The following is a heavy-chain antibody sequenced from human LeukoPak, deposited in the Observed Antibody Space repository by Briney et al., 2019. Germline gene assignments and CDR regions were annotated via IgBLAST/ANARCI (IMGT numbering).Heavy chain of an antibody. CDR3: ARVGDSGGHTRYHFDY. CDR2: ISGSGVTT. CDR1: GFTFSSYA. V-gene: IGHV3-23*01. Sequence: GGSLRLSCAASGFTFSSYAMSWVRQAPGKGLEWVSTISGSGVTTYYADSVKGRFTLSRDNSKNTLFLQMNSLRAEDTAVYFCARVGDSGGHTRYHFDYWGQGTLVTVSS. J-gene: IGHJ4*02. D-gene: IGHD2-15*01.